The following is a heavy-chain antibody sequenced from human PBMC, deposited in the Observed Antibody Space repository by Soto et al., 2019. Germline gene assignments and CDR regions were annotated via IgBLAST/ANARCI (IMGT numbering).Heavy chain of an antibody. CDR1: GGSISSYY. V-gene: IGHV4-59*08. J-gene: IGHJ6*03. D-gene: IGHD3-3*01. Sequence: SETLSLTCTVSGGSISSYYWSWIRQPPGKGLEWMGYIYYSGSTNYNPSLKSRVTISVDTSKNQFSLKLSSVTAADTAVYYCARYDFRRYMDVWGKGTTVTVSS. CDR3: ARYDFRRYMDV. CDR2: IYYSGST.